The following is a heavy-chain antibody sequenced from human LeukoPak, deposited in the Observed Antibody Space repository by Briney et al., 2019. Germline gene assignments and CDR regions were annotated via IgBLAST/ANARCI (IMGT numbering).Heavy chain of an antibody. D-gene: IGHD3-10*01. Sequence: SETLSLTCTVSGGSINSYYWSWIRQPPGKGLECIGYIHYTGSTNYNPSLKSRVTISVDTSKNQFSLKLSSVTAADTAVYYCARRLWSGSYYFLDYWGQGTLVTVSS. CDR1: GGSINSYY. V-gene: IGHV4-59*01. J-gene: IGHJ4*02. CDR2: IHYTGST. CDR3: ARRLWSGSYYFLDY.